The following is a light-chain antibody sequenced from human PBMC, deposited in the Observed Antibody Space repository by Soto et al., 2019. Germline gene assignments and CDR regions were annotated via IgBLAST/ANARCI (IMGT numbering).Light chain of an antibody. CDR3: QHYATSPPFT. CDR2: GAS. V-gene: IGKV3-20*01. CDR1: QSVSSTY. J-gene: IGKJ3*01. Sequence: EIVLTQSPATLSLSPGERATLSCRASQSVSSTYLAWYQQKPGQAPRLLIYGASSRATGIPDRFSGSGSGTDFTLTISRLEPEDFAVYYCQHYATSPPFTFGPGTKVDIK.